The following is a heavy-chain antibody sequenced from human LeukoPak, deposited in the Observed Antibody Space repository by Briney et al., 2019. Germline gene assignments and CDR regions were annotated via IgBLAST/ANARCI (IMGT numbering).Heavy chain of an antibody. CDR2: IKQDGSEK. J-gene: IGHJ4*02. CDR1: GFTFSNYW. Sequence: GGSLRLSCAASGFTFSNYWLTWVRQAPGQGLEWVANIKQDGSEKHYVDSVKGRFTISRDNAKNSLYLQMNSLRAEDTAVYYCARGGSSRLGYWGQGTLVTVSS. CDR3: ARGGSSRLGY. V-gene: IGHV3-7*01. D-gene: IGHD6-19*01.